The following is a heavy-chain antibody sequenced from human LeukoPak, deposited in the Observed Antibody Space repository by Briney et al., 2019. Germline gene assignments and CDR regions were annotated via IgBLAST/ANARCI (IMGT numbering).Heavy chain of an antibody. D-gene: IGHD2-15*01. CDR3: ARDRDIVVVVATYHAFGI. V-gene: IGHV3-30*04. J-gene: IGHJ3*02. CDR1: GFTFSSYA. CDR2: ISYDGSNK. Sequence: GGSLRLSCAASGFTFSSYAMHWVRQAPGKGLEWVAVISYDGSNKYYADSVKGRFTISRDNSKNTLYLQMNSLRAEDTAVYYCARDRDIVVVVATYHAFGIWGQGTMVTVSS.